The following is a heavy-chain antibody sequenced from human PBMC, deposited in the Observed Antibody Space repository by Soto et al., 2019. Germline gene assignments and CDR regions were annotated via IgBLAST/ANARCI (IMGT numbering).Heavy chain of an antibody. Sequence: KFQGRVTITRDASASTAYMELSSLRSEDTAVYYCARKALSSTTKKNWFDPWGQGTLVTVSS. D-gene: IGHD6-13*01. J-gene: IGHJ5*02. V-gene: IGHV1-3*01. CDR3: ARKALSSTTKKNWFDP.